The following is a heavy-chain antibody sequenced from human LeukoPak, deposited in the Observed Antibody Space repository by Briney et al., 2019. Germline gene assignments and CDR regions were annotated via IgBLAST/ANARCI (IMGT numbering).Heavy chain of an antibody. V-gene: IGHV4-39*01. J-gene: IGHJ4*02. Sequence: PSETLSLACTVSGGSISSSSYYWGWIRQPPGKGLEWIGSIYYSGSTYYNPSLKSRVTISVDTSKNQFSLKLSSVTAADTAVYYCARRVLRNSGYYFDYWGQGTLVTVSS. CDR1: GGSISSSSYY. CDR2: IYYSGST. CDR3: ARRVLRNSGYYFDY. D-gene: IGHD3-3*01.